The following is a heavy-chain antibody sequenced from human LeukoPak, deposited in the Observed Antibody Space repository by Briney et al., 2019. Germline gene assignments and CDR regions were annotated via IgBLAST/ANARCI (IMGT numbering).Heavy chain of an antibody. CDR1: GFTFSSYG. V-gene: IGHV3-74*01. CDR3: TRVGYCATTSCRTAFDI. D-gene: IGHD2-2*01. CDR2: INTGGSST. Sequence: PEGSLRLSCAASGFTFSSYGMHWVRQAPGKGLVWVSRINTGGSSTSYADSVKGRFTISRDNAKNTLYLQMNSLRAEDTAVYFCTRVGYCATTSCRTAFDIWGQGTMVTVSS. J-gene: IGHJ3*02.